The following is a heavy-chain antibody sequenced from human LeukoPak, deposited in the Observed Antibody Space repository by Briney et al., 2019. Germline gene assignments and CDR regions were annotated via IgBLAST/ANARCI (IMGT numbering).Heavy chain of an antibody. V-gene: IGHV3-23*01. Sequence: GGSLSLSCAASGFTFSSYAMSWVRQAPGKGLEWVSAISGSGGSTYYADSVKGRFTISRDNSKNTLYLQMNSLRAEDTAVYYCAKDKVYGDYPNWFDPWGQGTLVTVSS. CDR3: AKDKVYGDYPNWFDP. D-gene: IGHD4-17*01. J-gene: IGHJ5*02. CDR1: GFTFSSYA. CDR2: ISGSGGST.